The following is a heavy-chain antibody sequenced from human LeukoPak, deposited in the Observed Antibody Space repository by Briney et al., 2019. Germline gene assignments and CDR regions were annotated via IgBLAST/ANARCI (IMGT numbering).Heavy chain of an antibody. V-gene: IGHV3-20*04. CDR1: GFTFDDDG. Sequence: PGGSLRLSCAASGFTFDDDGMSWVLQAPGKGLQWVSGINWNGGSTGYADSVKGRFTISRDNAKNSLYLQMNSLRAEDTALYYCAREGYYDSSGYFDYWGQGTLVTVSS. J-gene: IGHJ4*02. CDR3: AREGYYDSSGYFDY. CDR2: INWNGGST. D-gene: IGHD3-22*01.